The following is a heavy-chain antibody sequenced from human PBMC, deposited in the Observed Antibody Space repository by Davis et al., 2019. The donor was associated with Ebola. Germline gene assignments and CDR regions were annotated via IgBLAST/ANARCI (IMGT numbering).Heavy chain of an antibody. J-gene: IGHJ6*02. CDR1: GDSVSTNTAG. V-gene: IGHV6-1*01. CDR3: VRGWGRSGLDV. Sequence: HSQTLSLTCAISGDSVSTNTAGWNWIRQSPSRGLEWLGRTYYASKWYNDYAVSVKSRITIDPDTSKNQLSLHLNSVTPEDAAVYYCVRGWGRSGLDVWGQGTTVTVSS. D-gene: IGHD3-16*01. CDR2: TYYASKWYN.